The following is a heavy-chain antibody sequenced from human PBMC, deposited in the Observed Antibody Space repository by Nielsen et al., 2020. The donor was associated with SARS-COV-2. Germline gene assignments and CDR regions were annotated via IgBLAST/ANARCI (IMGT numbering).Heavy chain of an antibody. CDR3: ARGPPNY. CDR1: GFTVSSNY. V-gene: IGHV3-48*01. CDR2: ISGSRGTT. J-gene: IGHJ4*02. Sequence: GESLKISCAASGFTVSSNYMSWVRQAPGKGLEWVSGISGSRGTTYYADSVKGRFTISRDNAKNSLYLQMNSLRAEDTAVYYCARGPPNYWGQGTLVTVSS.